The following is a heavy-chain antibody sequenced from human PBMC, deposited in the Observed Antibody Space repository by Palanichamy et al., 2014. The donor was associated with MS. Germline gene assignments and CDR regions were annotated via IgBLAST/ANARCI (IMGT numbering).Heavy chain of an antibody. CDR3: VRGRGAVAGFFDY. J-gene: IGHJ4*02. D-gene: IGHD6-19*01. CDR1: GYTFTTLG. CDR2: ISPDNGGT. Sequence: QVHLVQSGAEVKEPGASVKVSCRASGYTFTTLGISWVRQAPGQGLEWMGWISPDNGGTNHAQKYQGRVFMTTDTSTGTAYMELRSLRSDDTAVYYCVRGRGAVAGFFDYWGQGTLVTVSS. V-gene: IGHV1-18*04.